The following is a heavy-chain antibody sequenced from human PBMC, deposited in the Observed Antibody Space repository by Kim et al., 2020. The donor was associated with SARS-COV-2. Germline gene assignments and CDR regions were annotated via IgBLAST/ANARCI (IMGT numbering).Heavy chain of an antibody. CDR3: ARIPHGDYA. CDR2: GGST. Sequence: GGSTYHADSVEGRFTISRDNSKNPRYLQMNSLGAEDTAVYYCARIPHGDYAWGQGTLVTVSS. V-gene: IGHV3-66*01. J-gene: IGHJ5*02. D-gene: IGHD4-17*01.